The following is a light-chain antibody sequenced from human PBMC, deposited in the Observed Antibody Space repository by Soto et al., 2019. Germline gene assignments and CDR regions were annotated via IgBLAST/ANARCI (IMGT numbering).Light chain of an antibody. Sequence: QSVLTQPASVSGSPGQSITISCTGTSSDVGGYDLVSWYQQHPGKAPKLMIYDVTKRPSGVPDRFSGSKSGNTASLTISGLQAEDEADYYCCSYEGRYIYVFGSGTKLTVL. CDR3: CSYEGRYIYV. CDR1: SSDVGGYDL. CDR2: DVT. J-gene: IGLJ1*01. V-gene: IGLV2-11*01.